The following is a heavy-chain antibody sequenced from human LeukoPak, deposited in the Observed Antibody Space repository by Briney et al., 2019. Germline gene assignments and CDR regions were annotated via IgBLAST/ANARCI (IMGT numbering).Heavy chain of an antibody. Sequence: SETLSLTCTVSGGSLTSYFWSWIRQPPGKGLEWIGYIYYTGSTNYNPSLKSRVTISVDTSKNQFSLKLSSVTAADTAVYYCARAGNTMVRGIPYGMDVWGQGTTVTVSS. V-gene: IGHV4-59*01. J-gene: IGHJ6*02. CDR2: IYYTGST. CDR1: GGSLTSYF. CDR3: ARAGNTMVRGIPYGMDV. D-gene: IGHD3-10*01.